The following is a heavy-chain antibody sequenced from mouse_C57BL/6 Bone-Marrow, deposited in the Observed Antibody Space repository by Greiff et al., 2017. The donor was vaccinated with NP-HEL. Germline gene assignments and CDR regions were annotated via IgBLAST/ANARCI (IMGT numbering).Heavy chain of an antibody. J-gene: IGHJ2*01. CDR2: IDPSDSYT. Sequence: QVQLKQPGAELVKPGASVKLSCKASGYTFTSYWMQWVKQRPGQGLEWIGEIDPSDSYTNYNQKFKGKATLTVDTSSSTAYMQLSSLTSEDSAVYYCARQYGLRRDYWGQGTTLTVSS. CDR3: ARQYGLRRDY. CDR1: GYTFTSYW. D-gene: IGHD2-2*01. V-gene: IGHV1-50*01.